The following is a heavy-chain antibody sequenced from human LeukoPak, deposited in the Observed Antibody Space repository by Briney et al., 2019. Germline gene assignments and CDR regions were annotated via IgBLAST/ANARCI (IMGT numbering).Heavy chain of an antibody. D-gene: IGHD3-22*01. CDR2: IIPIFGTA. J-gene: IGHJ4*02. Sequence: SVTVSCKASGGTFSSYAISWVRQAPGQGLEWMGGIIPIFGTANYAQKFQGRVTITADESTSTAYVELSSLRSEDTAVYYCARNHLNYYDSSGYYFDYWGQGTLVTVSS. V-gene: IGHV1-69*13. CDR3: ARNHLNYYDSSGYYFDY. CDR1: GGTFSSYA.